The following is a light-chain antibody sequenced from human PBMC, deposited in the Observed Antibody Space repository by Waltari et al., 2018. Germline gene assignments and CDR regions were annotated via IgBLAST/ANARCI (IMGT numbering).Light chain of an antibody. CDR1: GSTIGAGYY. CDR3: QSYDTSLMSVV. V-gene: IGLV1-40*01. J-gene: IGLJ3*02. CDR2: GGP. Sequence: QSVLPQPPSVSGAPGQRVTISCTGTGSTIGAGYYFHWYQQLPPAPPKLIIYGGPRRPLGVPGRCVGSTAGTAASLAIAGLQAEDEAYYYCQSYDTSLMSVVFGGGTKLTVL.